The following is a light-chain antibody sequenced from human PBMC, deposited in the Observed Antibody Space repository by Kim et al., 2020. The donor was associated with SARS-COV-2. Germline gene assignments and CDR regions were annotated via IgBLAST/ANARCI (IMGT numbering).Light chain of an antibody. CDR3: KGGASSLV. Sequence: SSELTQPPSVSVSPGQTASITCSGDKLGDKYACWYQQKPGQSPVLVIYQDSKRPSGIPERFSGSNSGNTATLTISGTQAMDEADYDCKGGASSLVFG. CDR1: KLGDKY. CDR2: QDS. J-gene: IGLJ2*01. V-gene: IGLV3-1*01.